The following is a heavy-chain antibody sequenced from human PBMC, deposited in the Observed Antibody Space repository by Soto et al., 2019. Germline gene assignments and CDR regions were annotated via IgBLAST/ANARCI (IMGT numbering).Heavy chain of an antibody. J-gene: IGHJ4*02. CDR3: ARARAAITMGRVEFDY. V-gene: IGHV4-34*01. Sequence: QVQLQQWGAGLLKPSETLSLTCAVYGGSFSGYYWSWIRQPPGKGLEWIGEINHSGSTNYNPSLKSRVTVSVDPSKNQFSLKLSSVTAADTAVYYCARARAAITMGRVEFDYWGQGTLVTVSS. CDR1: GGSFSGYY. CDR2: INHSGST. D-gene: IGHD3-10*01.